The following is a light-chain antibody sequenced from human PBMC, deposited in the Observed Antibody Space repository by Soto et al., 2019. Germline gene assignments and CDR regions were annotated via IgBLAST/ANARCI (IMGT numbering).Light chain of an antibody. V-gene: IGKV3-15*01. J-gene: IGKJ5*01. CDR3: QQYKNWPL. Sequence: VLTQSPDTLSLSPGERAALSCRASQSVTSTYLAWYQQRPGQSPRLLIYGASTRATGIPVRFSGSGFGTEFTLTISSLQSEDFAVYYCQQYKNWPLFGQGTRLEIK. CDR1: QSVTSTY. CDR2: GAS.